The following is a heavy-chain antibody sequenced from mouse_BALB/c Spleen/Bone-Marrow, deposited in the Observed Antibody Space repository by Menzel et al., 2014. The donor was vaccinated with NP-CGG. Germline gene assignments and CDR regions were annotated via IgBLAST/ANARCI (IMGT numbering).Heavy chain of an antibody. J-gene: IGHJ2*01. Sequence: EVMLVESGGGLVKPGGSLKLSCAASGFAFSSYDMSWVRQNPEKRLEWVATIRSGGTDTYYSDSVKGQITISRDNARNTLYLQMSSLRSEDTALYYCARRRGYDYAFDYWGQGTTLTVSS. CDR2: IRSGGTDT. V-gene: IGHV5-9*02. D-gene: IGHD2-4*01. CDR1: GFAFSSYD. CDR3: ARRRGYDYAFDY.